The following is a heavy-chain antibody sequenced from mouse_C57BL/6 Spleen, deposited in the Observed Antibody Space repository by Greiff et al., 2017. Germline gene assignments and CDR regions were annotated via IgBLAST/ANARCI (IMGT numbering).Heavy chain of an antibody. Sequence: QVQLQQSGAELVRPGASVTLSCKASGYTFTDYEMHWVKQTPVHGLEWIGAIDPETGGTAYNQKFKGQAILTADKSSSTAYMELRSLTSEDSAVYYCTRDWEGFAYWGQGTLVTVSA. J-gene: IGHJ3*01. CDR3: TRDWEGFAY. V-gene: IGHV1-15*01. CDR1: GYTFTDYE. CDR2: IDPETGGT. D-gene: IGHD4-1*01.